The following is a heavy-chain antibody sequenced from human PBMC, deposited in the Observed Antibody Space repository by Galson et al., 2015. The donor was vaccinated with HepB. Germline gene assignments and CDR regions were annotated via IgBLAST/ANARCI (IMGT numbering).Heavy chain of an antibody. CDR1: GGTFSSYA. D-gene: IGHD2-2*01. J-gene: IGHJ3*02. V-gene: IGHV1-69*04. CDR2: IIPILGIA. CDR3: ASASSIIVPAAIDDAFDI. Sequence: SVKVSCKASGGTFSSYAISWVRQAPGQGLEWMGRIIPILGIANYAQKFQGRVTITADKSTSTAYMELSSLRSEDTAVYYCASASSIIVPAAIDDAFDIWGQGTMVTVSS.